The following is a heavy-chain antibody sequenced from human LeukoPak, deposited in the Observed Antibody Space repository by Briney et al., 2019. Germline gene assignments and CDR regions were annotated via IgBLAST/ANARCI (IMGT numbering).Heavy chain of an antibody. D-gene: IGHD6-13*01. CDR2: IYYSGST. Sequence: SQTLSLTCTVSGGSISSGDYYWSWIRQPPGKGLEWIGYIYYSGSTYYNPSLKSRVTISVDTSKNQFSLKLSSVTAAGTAVYYCARVHSSSWYYFDYWGQGTLVTVSS. CDR3: ARVHSSSWYYFDY. J-gene: IGHJ4*02. CDR1: GGSISSGDYY. V-gene: IGHV4-30-4*08.